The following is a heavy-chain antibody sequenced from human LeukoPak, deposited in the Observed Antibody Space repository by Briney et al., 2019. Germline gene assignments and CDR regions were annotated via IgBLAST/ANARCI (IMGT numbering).Heavy chain of an antibody. J-gene: IGHJ4*02. CDR1: GFTFSIYA. Sequence: GGSLRLSCAASGFTFSIYAVSRVRPAPGKGLEWVSDISGSGGSTYYADSEKGRFTISRDNSKNTLYLQMNSLRAEDTAVYYCATQLVYYDSSGLLYLGQGTLVTVSS. CDR3: ATQLVYYDSSGLLY. V-gene: IGHV3-23*01. D-gene: IGHD3-22*01. CDR2: ISGSGGST.